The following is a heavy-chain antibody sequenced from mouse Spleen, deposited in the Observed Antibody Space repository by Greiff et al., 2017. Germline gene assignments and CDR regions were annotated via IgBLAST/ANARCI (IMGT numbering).Heavy chain of an antibody. D-gene: IGHD3-1*01. CDR1: GYTFTDYY. V-gene: IGHV1-26*01. CDR2: INPNNGGT. CDR3: ARSGGAYAMDY. Sequence: EVQLQQSGPELVKPGASVKISFKASGYTFTDYYMNWVKQSHGKSLEWIGDINPNNGGTSYNQKFKGKATLTVDKSSSTAYMELRSLTSEDSAVYYCARSGGAYAMDYWGQGTSVTVSS. J-gene: IGHJ4*01.